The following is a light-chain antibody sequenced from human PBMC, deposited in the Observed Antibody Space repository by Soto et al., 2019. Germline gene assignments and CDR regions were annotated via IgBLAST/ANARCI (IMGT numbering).Light chain of an antibody. J-gene: IGKJ5*01. CDR2: AAS. V-gene: IGKV1-39*01. CDR3: QQSYSTPPIT. Sequence: EIQMTQSPSTLSASVGGRVTSTCRASQSVVRWLAWYQQKPGKAPKLLIYAASSLQSGVPSRFSGSGSGTDFTLTISSLQPEDFATYYCQQSYSTPPITFGQGTKLDIK. CDR1: QSVVRW.